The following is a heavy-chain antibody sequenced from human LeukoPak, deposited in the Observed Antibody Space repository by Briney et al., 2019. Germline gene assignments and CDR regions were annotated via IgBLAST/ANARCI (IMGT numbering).Heavy chain of an antibody. V-gene: IGHV3-7*03. CDR3: AKARAGDITAAFNY. D-gene: IGHD6-13*01. CDR1: GFTFNSYW. Sequence: GGSLRLSCAASGFTFNSYWMHWVRQAPGKGLEWVANIKQDGSEKYYVDSVKGRFTISRDNSENTLNLQMNSLRAEDTAIYYCAKARAGDITAAFNYWGQGTLVTVSS. CDR2: IKQDGSEK. J-gene: IGHJ4*02.